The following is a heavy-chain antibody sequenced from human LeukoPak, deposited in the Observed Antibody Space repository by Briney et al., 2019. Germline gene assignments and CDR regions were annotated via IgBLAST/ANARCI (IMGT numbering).Heavy chain of an antibody. V-gene: IGHV3-15*01. Sequence: GGSLRLSCAASGFTFSNAWMSWVRQAPGKGLEWVGRIKSKTDGGTTDYAAPVKGRFTISRDDSKNTLYLQMNSLKPEDTAVYYCTTAPLYDILTGYYLTFDYWGQGTLVTVSS. J-gene: IGHJ4*02. CDR1: GFTFSNAW. CDR3: TTAPLYDILTGYYLTFDY. CDR2: IKSKTDGGTT. D-gene: IGHD3-9*01.